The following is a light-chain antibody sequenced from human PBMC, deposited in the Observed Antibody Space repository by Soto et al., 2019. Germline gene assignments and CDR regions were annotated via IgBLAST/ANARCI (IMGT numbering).Light chain of an antibody. V-gene: IGKV3-20*01. CDR1: QRVSSSY. Sequence: EIVLTQSPGTLSLSPGERVTLSCRASQRVSSSYLAWYRQKPGQAPRLLIYGASTRATGIPDRVSGSGSGTDFTLTISRLGPEDFAVYYCQQYGSSPCTFGQGTKLEIK. CDR2: GAS. J-gene: IGKJ2*02. CDR3: QQYGSSPCT.